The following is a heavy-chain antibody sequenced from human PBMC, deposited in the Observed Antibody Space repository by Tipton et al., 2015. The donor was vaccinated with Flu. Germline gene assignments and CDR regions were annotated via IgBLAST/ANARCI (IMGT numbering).Heavy chain of an antibody. CDR1: GYTFTTYG. J-gene: IGHJ4*02. D-gene: IGHD1-14*01. CDR2: INTNTGNT. CDR3: ARSRNVDY. Sequence: QVQLVQSGSEVKKPGASVKVSCKASGYTFTTYGIVWVRQAPGQGLEWMGSINTNTGNTNYAQKIQGRVTLTTDTSTTTAYMELRGLTSDDTAVYYCARSRNVDYWGQGTLVTVSS. V-gene: IGHV1-18*01.